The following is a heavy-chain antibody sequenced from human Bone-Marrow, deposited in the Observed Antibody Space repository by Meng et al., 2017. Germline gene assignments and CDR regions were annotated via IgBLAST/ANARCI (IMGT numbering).Heavy chain of an antibody. Sequence: VQVQESGPGLVKPAQSLSLTCSVSGGSINSAGYYWSWIRQHPGKGLEWIGYIYYTGNTYYNPSLKSPMTISLDKSKNQFSLKLNSVTVADTAVYYCARGRASRSSGGCSLGWFDPWGQGTLVTVSS. CDR2: IYYTGNT. CDR3: ARGRASRSSGGCSLGWFDP. J-gene: IGHJ5*02. CDR1: GGSINSAGYY. V-gene: IGHV4-31*01. D-gene: IGHD2-15*01.